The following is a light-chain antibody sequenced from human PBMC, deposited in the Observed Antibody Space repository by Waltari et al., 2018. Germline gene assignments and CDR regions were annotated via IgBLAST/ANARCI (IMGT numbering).Light chain of an antibody. CDR2: GNS. J-gene: IGLJ2*01. CDR1: SSNIGAGYD. CDR3: QSYDSSLSGV. Sequence: QSVLTQPPSVSGAPGQRVTISCTGSSSNIGAGYDVHWYQQLPGTAPKIPIYGNSNRPSGVPDRFSGSKSDTSASLAITGLQAEDEADYYCQSYDSSLSGVFGGGTKLTVL. V-gene: IGLV1-40*01.